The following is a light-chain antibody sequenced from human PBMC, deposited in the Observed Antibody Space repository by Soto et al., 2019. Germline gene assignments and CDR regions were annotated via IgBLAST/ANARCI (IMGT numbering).Light chain of an antibody. V-gene: IGLV1-51*01. CDR3: GTWDSSLNTDV. Sequence: QSVLTQPPSVSAAPGQKVTISCSGSSSSIGSNYVCWYQQFPGAAPELVMYETNKRPSGIPDRFSGSKSGTSATLDITGLQTGDEADYYCGTWDSSLNTDVFGTGTKLTVL. J-gene: IGLJ1*01. CDR1: SSSIGSNY. CDR2: ETN.